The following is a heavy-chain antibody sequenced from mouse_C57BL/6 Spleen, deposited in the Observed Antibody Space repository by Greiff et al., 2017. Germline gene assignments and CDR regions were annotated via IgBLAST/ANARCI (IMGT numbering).Heavy chain of an antibody. V-gene: IGHV14-4*01. Sequence: EVQLQQSGAELVRPGASVKLSCTASGFNIKDDYMHWVKQRPEQGLEWIGWIDPENGDTEYASKFQGKATITADTSSNTAYLQLSSLTSEDTAVYYCTTIYWGGYWGQGTTLTVSS. CDR2: IDPENGDT. J-gene: IGHJ2*01. D-gene: IGHD2-1*01. CDR3: TTIYWGGY. CDR1: GFNIKDDY.